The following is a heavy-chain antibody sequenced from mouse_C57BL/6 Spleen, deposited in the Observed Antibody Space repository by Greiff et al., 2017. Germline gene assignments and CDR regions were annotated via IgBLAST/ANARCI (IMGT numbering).Heavy chain of an antibody. D-gene: IGHD3-3*01. CDR3: AREGLGGYFDY. Sequence: DVMLVESGGGLVKPGGSLKLSCAASGFTFSSYAMSWVRQTPEKRLEWVATISDGGSYTYYPDNVKGRFTISRDNAKNNLYLQMSHLKSEDTAMYYCAREGLGGYFDYWGQGTTLTVSS. J-gene: IGHJ2*01. V-gene: IGHV5-4*01. CDR1: GFTFSSYA. CDR2: ISDGGSYT.